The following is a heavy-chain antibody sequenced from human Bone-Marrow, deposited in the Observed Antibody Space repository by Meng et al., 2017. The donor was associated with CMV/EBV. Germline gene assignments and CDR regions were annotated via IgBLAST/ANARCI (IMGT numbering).Heavy chain of an antibody. V-gene: IGHV3-21*01. CDR3: ARDQYCSSTSCSPGLYYYYYYGMDV. CDR1: GFTFSIYN. Sequence: GWSLKISCAASGFTFSIYNMNWVRQAPGKGLEWVSSISSSSSYIYYADSVKGRFTISRDKVKNSLYLQMNSLRAEDTAVYYCARDQYCSSTSCSPGLYYYYYYGMDVWGQGTTVTVSS. CDR2: ISSSSSYI. J-gene: IGHJ6*02. D-gene: IGHD2-2*01.